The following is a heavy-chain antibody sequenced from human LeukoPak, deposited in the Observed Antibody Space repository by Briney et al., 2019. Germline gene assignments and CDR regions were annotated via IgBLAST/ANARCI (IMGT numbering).Heavy chain of an antibody. CDR2: IIPTFGTA. V-gene: IGHV1-69*05. CDR1: GGTFSSYA. D-gene: IGHD4-17*01. J-gene: IGHJ4*02. CDR3: ARDIYTVTNIEVFDY. Sequence: GASVKVSCKASGGTFSSYAISWVRQAPGQGLEWMGGIIPTFGTANYAQKFQGRVTITTDESTSTAYMELSSLRSEDTAVYYCARDIYTVTNIEVFDYWGQGTLVTVSS.